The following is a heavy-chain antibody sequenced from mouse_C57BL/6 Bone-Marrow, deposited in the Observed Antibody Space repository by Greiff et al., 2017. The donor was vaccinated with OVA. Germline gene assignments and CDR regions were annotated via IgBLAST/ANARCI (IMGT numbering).Heavy chain of an antibody. D-gene: IGHD2-14*01. V-gene: IGHV1-80*01. J-gene: IGHJ2*01. CDR2: IYPGDGDT. CDR1: GYAFSSYW. Sequence: QVQLQQSGAELVKPGASVKISCKASGYAFSSYWMNWVKQRPGKGLEWIGQIYPGDGDTNYNGKFKGKATLTADKSSSTAYMQLSSLTSEDSAVYFCAREGRRGYYLDYWGQGTTLTVSS. CDR3: AREGRRGYYLDY.